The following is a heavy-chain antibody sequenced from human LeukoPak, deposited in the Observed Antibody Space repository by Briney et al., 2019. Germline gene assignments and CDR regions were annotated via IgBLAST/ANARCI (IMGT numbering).Heavy chain of an antibody. CDR1: GFTFSSYW. Sequence: GGSLRLSCAASGFTFSSYWMHWVRQAPGKGLVWVSHISSDGSSTSYADSVKGRFTISRDNAKNTLYLQMNSLRAEDTAVYYCASHSSSSGTLNYWGQGTLVTVSS. D-gene: IGHD6-13*01. J-gene: IGHJ4*02. CDR2: ISSDGSST. V-gene: IGHV3-74*01. CDR3: ASHSSSSGTLNY.